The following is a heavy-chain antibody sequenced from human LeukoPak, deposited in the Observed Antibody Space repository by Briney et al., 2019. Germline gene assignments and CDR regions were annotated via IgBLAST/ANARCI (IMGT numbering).Heavy chain of an antibody. V-gene: IGHV3-23*01. CDR2: ISGSGGST. CDR3: AKGTTAIGSPWVDY. Sequence: GGSLRLSCAASGFTFSSYAMSWVRQAPGKGLEWVSAISGSGGSTYYAGSVKGRFTISRDNSKNTLYLQMNSLRAEDTAVYYCAKGTTAIGSPWVDYWGQGTLVTVSS. D-gene: IGHD1/OR15-1a*01. CDR1: GFTFSSYA. J-gene: IGHJ4*02.